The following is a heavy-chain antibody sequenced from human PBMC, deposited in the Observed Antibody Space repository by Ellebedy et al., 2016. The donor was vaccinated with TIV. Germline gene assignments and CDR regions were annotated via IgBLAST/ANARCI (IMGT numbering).Heavy chain of an antibody. CDR2: IYYSGST. J-gene: IGHJ4*02. D-gene: IGHD4-11*01. Sequence: SETLSLTCTVSGGSVSSSSYYWVWTRQPPGKGLEWIGSIYYSGSTYYNPSLASRVTISVDTSKNELPLKLTSVTAADTARYYCARGRVDDSGNRIFDYWGPGILVTVSS. CDR3: ARGRVDDSGNRIFDY. V-gene: IGHV4-39*06. CDR1: GGSVSSSSYY.